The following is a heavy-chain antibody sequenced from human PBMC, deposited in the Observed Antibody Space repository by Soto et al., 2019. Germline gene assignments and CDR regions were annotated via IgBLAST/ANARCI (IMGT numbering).Heavy chain of an antibody. D-gene: IGHD3-22*01. CDR3: ARDPVRSDSSGYSPLGAYYYYGMEV. V-gene: IGHV1-2*04. Sequence: ASVKVSCKASGYTFTGYYMHWVRQAPGQGLEWMGWINPNSGGTNYAQKFQGWVTMTRDTSISTAYMELSRLRSDDTAVYYCARDPVRSDSSGYSPLGAYYYYGMEVWGQGTTVTVSS. CDR1: GYTFTGYY. CDR2: INPNSGGT. J-gene: IGHJ6*02.